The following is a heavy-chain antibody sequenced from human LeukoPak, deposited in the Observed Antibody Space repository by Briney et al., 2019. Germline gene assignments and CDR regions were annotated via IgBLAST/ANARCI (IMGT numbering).Heavy chain of an antibody. CDR1: GFTFSSYS. CDR3: ARDHKSSGWYGHNFQH. J-gene: IGHJ1*01. V-gene: IGHV3-21*01. Sequence: GGSLRLSCAASGFTFSSYSMNWVRQAPGKGLEWVSSISSSSSYIYYADSVKGRFTISRDNAKNSLYLQMNSLRAEDTAVYYCARDHKSSGWYGHNFQHWGQGILVTVSS. D-gene: IGHD6-19*01. CDR2: ISSSSSYI.